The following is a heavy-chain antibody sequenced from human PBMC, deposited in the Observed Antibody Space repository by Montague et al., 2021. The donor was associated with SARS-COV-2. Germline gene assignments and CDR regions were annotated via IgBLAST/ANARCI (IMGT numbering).Heavy chain of an antibody. CDR3: ARWDPQTLTLIGLRGKSASDY. Sequence: SETLSLTCAVYGGSFSGYYWTWIHQSPGKGLEWIAEINHSGTTNYNFNPSLRCRVTISVDTSKSQFSLKLSSVTAADTGVYYCARWDPQTLTLIGLRGKSASDYWGQGTLVTVSS. CDR2: INHSGTT. D-gene: IGHD4-23*01. CDR1: GGSFSGYY. J-gene: IGHJ4*02. V-gene: IGHV4-34*01.